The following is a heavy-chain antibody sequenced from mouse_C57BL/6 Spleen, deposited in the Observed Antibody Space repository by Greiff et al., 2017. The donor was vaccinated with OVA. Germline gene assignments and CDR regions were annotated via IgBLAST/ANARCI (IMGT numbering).Heavy chain of an antibody. V-gene: IGHV1-55*01. CDR3: AREGTYYSNLFAY. J-gene: IGHJ3*01. CDR2: IYPGSGST. CDR1: GYTFTSYW. Sequence: QVQLQQPGAELVKPGASVKMSCKASGYTFTSYWITWVKQRPGQGLEWIGDIYPGSGSTNYNEKFKSKATLTVDTSSSTAYMQLSSLTSEDSAVYYCAREGTYYSNLFAYWGQGTLVTVSA. D-gene: IGHD2-5*01.